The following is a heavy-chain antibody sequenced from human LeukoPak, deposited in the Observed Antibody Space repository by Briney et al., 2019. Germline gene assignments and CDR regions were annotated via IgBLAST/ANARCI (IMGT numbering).Heavy chain of an antibody. D-gene: IGHD2-15*01. CDR3: ARVKGFADYYHGMDV. CDR2: INPNSGGT. CDR1: GYTFTGYY. J-gene: IGHJ6*02. Sequence: ASVKVSCKASGYTFTGYYMHWVRQAPGQGLEWMGWINPNSGGTNYAQKFQGRVTMTRDTSISTAYMELSRLRSDDTAVYYCARVKGFADYYHGMDVWGQGTTVTVSS. V-gene: IGHV1-2*02.